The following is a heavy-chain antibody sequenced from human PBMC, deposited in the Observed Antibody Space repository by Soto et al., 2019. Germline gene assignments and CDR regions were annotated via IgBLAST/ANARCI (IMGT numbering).Heavy chain of an antibody. Sequence: SETLSLTCTVSGGSISSYYWSWIRQPPGKGLEWIGYIYYSGSTNYNPSLKSRVTISVDTSKNQFSLKLSSVTAADTAVYYCARDRGGTRRDYGMDVWGQGTTVTVSS. CDR3: ARDRGGTRRDYGMDV. J-gene: IGHJ6*02. V-gene: IGHV4-59*01. D-gene: IGHD3-16*01. CDR2: IYYSGST. CDR1: GGSISSYY.